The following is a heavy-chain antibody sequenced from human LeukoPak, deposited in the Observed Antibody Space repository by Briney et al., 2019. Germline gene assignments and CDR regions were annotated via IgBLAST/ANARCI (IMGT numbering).Heavy chain of an antibody. V-gene: IGHV3-23*01. CDR2: IYPNGGTT. Sequence: GGSLRLSCAASGFTFSSYSMSWVRQAPRKGLEWVSGIYPNGGTTYYADSVNGRFTISRDNSRNTLYLQMHSLRDEDTAVYYCAKDQRPDSGYDIDYWGQGTLVTVSS. CDR3: AKDQRPDSGYDIDY. J-gene: IGHJ4*02. CDR1: GFTFSSYS. D-gene: IGHD5-12*01.